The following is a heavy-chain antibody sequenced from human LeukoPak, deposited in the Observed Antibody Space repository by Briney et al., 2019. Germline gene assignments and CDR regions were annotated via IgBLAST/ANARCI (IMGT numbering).Heavy chain of an antibody. CDR1: GFPFNAYW. V-gene: IGHV3-7*03. CDR3: ARSLPYGTTWYGRSDF. Sequence: GGSLGLSCAASGFPFNAYWVTWVRQAPGKGLEWVANIRQDGDTKYYVDSVKGRFTISRDNAMNSLYLQMNSLRAEDTAIYYCARSLPYGTTWYGRSDFWGQGTLVTVSS. D-gene: IGHD6-13*01. CDR2: IRQDGDTK. J-gene: IGHJ4*02.